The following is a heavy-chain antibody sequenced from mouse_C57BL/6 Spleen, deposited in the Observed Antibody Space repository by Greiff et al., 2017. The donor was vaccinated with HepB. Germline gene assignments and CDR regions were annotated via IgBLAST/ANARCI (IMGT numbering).Heavy chain of an antibody. CDR2: ISSGGSYT. J-gene: IGHJ1*03. CDR3: ARHSRDGRTDWYFDV. CDR1: GFTFSSYG. Sequence: EVKLVESGGDLVKPGGSLKLSCAASGFTFSSYGMSWVRQTPDKRLEWVATISSGGSYTYYPDSVKGRFTISRDNAKNTLYLQMSSLKSEDTAMYYCARHSRDGRTDWYFDVWGTGTTVTVSS. V-gene: IGHV5-6*01. D-gene: IGHD1-2*01.